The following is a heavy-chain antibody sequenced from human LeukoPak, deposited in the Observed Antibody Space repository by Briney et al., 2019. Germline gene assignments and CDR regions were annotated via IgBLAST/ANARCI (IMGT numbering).Heavy chain of an antibody. CDR1: GGSISSDSYY. J-gene: IGHJ3*02. D-gene: IGHD3-22*01. V-gene: IGHV4-61*09. CDR2: IYTSGST. Sequence: SQTLSLTCTVSGGSISSDSYYWSWIRQPAGKGLEWIGHIYTSGSTNYNPSLKSRVTISVDTSKNQFSLKLSSVTAADTAVYYCARLYYYDSSGYSAFDIWGQGTMVTVSS. CDR3: ARLYYYDSSGYSAFDI.